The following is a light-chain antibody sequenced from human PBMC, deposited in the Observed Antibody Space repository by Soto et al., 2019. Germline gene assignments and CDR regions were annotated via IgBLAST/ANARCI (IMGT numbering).Light chain of an antibody. V-gene: IGKV3-15*01. J-gene: IGKJ3*01. CDR2: GAS. Sequence: EIVMTQSPATLSVSPGERATLSCRASQSVSSNLAWYQQKPGQAPRLLIYGASTRATGIPARFSGSGSGTEFTLTISSLQSEDFATYYCQQLNSYPPLFGPGTKVDIK. CDR3: QQLNSYPPL. CDR1: QSVSSN.